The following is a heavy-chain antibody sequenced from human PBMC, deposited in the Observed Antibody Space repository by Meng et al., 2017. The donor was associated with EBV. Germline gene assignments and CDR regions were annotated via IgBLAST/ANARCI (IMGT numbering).Heavy chain of an antibody. CDR2: IYYSGST. J-gene: IGHJ5*02. CDR1: GGSASSGSYY. D-gene: IGHD4-17*01. Sequence: QLHTLCPELVMPPATLSPPVIVSGGSASSGSYYWSWIRQPPGKGLEWIGYIYYSGSTNYNPSLKSRVTISVDTSKNQFSLKLSSVTAADTAVYYCARGRYYGDYFWFDPWGQGTLVTVSS. CDR3: ARGRYYGDYFWFDP. V-gene: IGHV4-61*01.